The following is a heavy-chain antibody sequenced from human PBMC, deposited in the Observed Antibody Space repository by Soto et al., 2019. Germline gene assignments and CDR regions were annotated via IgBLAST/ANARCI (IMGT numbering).Heavy chain of an antibody. CDR1: GFSFSSHG. V-gene: IGHV3-33*01. CDR3: ARDDLHQYNGLGG. D-gene: IGHD3-16*01. Sequence: QLQLVESGGGVIQPGRSLRLSCAASGFSFSSHGMHWVRQAPGQGLEWVAVIGHNGVNSFYSDSVKGRFTISRDNSNKILVLAMDRLRVGGPALYYFARDDLHQYNGLGGWGQGTPVTVTP. CDR2: IGHNGVNS. J-gene: IGHJ4*02.